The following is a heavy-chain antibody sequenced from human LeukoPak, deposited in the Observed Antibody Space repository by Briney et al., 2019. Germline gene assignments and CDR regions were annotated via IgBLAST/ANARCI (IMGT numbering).Heavy chain of an antibody. Sequence: GASVKVSCKASGYTFTSYGISWVRQAPGQGLEWMGWINPNSGGTNYAQKFQGRVTMTRDTSISTAYMELSRLRSDDTAVYYCARATTEGVFYYYYYYMDVWGKGTTVTISS. D-gene: IGHD3-10*01. CDR2: INPNSGGT. CDR3: ARATTEGVFYYYYYYMDV. CDR1: GYTFTSYG. V-gene: IGHV1-2*02. J-gene: IGHJ6*03.